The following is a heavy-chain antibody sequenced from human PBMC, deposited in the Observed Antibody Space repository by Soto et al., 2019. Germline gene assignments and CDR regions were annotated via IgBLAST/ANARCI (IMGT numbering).Heavy chain of an antibody. CDR2: IYHSGST. J-gene: IGHJ4*02. D-gene: IGHD5-18*01. Sequence: PSETLSLTCAVSGGSISSSNWWSWVRQPPGKGLEWIGEIYHSGSTNYNPSLKSRVTISVDKSKNQFSLKLSSVTAADTAVYYCARVNEYSYGLNYFDYWGQGTLVTVSS. CDR1: GGSISSSNW. CDR3: ARVNEYSYGLNYFDY. V-gene: IGHV4-4*02.